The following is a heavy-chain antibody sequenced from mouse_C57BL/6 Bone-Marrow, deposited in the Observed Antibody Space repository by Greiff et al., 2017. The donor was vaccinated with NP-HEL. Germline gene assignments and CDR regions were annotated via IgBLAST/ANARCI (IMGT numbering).Heavy chain of an antibody. V-gene: IGHV1-42*01. CDR3: ARWDYGNYWFAY. Sequence: EVQLQQSGPELVKPGASVKISCKASGYSFTGYYMNWVKQSPEKSLEWIGEINPSTGGTTYNQKFKAKATLTVDKSSSTAYMQLKSLTSEDSAVYYCARWDYGNYWFAYWGQGTLVTVSA. J-gene: IGHJ3*01. CDR2: INPSTGGT. CDR1: GYSFTGYY. D-gene: IGHD2-1*01.